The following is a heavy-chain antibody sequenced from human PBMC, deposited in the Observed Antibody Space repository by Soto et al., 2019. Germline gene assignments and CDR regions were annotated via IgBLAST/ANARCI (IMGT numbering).Heavy chain of an antibody. CDR3: AKPSYDFWSGYYHPFDY. J-gene: IGHJ4*02. D-gene: IGHD3-3*01. CDR1: GFSFSSFG. Sequence: QVQLVESGGGVVQPGRSLRLSCAASGFSFSSFGMHWVRQAPGKGLEWVAIIWYDGSLEYYADSVKGRFTISRDNSKNTLHLHMISLRVEDTAVYYCAKPSYDFWSGYYHPFDYWGQGTLVSVSS. CDR2: IWYDGSLE. V-gene: IGHV3-33*03.